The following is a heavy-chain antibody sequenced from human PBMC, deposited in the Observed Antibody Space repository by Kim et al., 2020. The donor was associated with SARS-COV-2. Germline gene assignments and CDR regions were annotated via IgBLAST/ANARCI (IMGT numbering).Heavy chain of an antibody. CDR3: ARGVVPRMVRGGFDF. D-gene: IGHD3-10*01. CDR1: DYTFTGYV. Sequence: ASVKVSCKASDYTFTGYVVNWVRQAPGQGLEWMGWINANSGGTSYAQKFQGRVTMTRDTSTSTAYMELSGLRFDDTAVYYCARGVVPRMVRGGFDFWGQGTLVTASP. CDR2: INANSGGT. V-gene: IGHV1-2*02. J-gene: IGHJ5*01.